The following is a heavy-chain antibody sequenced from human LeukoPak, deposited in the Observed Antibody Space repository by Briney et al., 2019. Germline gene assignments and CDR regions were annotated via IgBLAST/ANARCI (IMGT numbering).Heavy chain of an antibody. Sequence: GESLQISCKGSGYSFTSYWIGWVRQMPGKGQEWMGIIYPGDSDTRYSPSFQGQVTISADKSISTAYLQWSSLKASDTAMYYCARHLGYCSSTSCYAGDYYYGMDVWGQGTTVTVSS. CDR1: GYSFTSYW. D-gene: IGHD2-2*01. V-gene: IGHV5-51*01. CDR3: ARHLGYCSSTSCYAGDYYYGMDV. J-gene: IGHJ6*02. CDR2: IYPGDSDT.